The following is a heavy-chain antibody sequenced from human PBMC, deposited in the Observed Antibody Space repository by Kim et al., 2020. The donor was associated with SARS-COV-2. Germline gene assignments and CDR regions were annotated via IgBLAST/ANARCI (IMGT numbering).Heavy chain of an antibody. Sequence: GGSLRLSCAASGFTFSSYAMSWVRQAPGKGLEWVSAISGSGGSTYYADSVKGRFTISRDNSKNTLYLQMNSLRAEDTAVYYCAKDPHYYGSGSYFGMDVWGQGTTVTVSS. D-gene: IGHD3-10*01. J-gene: IGHJ6*02. V-gene: IGHV3-23*01. CDR2: ISGSGGST. CDR3: AKDPHYYGSGSYFGMDV. CDR1: GFTFSSYA.